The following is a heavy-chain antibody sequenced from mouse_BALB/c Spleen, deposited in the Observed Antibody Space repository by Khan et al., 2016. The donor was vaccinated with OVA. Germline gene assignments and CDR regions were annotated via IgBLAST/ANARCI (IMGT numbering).Heavy chain of an antibody. CDR3: ARSEYDFFAY. J-gene: IGHJ3*01. V-gene: IGHV1-80*01. D-gene: IGHD2-14*01. CDR2: IYPGDGNT. CDR1: GYAFSNYW. Sequence: QMQLEESGAELVRPGSSMKISCKASGYAFSNYWMNWVRQGPGQGLEWIGQIYPGDGNTNYNGKFKDKATLTADKSSSTAYMQLSSLTSEYSAVYFCARSEYDFFAYGGQGTLVKFSA.